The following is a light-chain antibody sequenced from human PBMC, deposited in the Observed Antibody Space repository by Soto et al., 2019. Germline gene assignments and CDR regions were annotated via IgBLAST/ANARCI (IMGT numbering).Light chain of an antibody. CDR1: QSVAGY. Sequence: EIVLTQSPATLSLSPGERATLYCRASQSVAGYLAWYQQKPGQPPRLLIYDESNRATGIPARFSGSGSGTDFTLAISSLEPEDFATYCCLQHDTYPFTFGPGTKVGIE. V-gene: IGKV3-11*01. CDR2: DES. J-gene: IGKJ3*01. CDR3: LQHDTYPFT.